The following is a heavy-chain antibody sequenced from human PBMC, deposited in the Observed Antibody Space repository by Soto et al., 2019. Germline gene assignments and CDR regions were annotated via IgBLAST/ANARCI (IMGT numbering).Heavy chain of an antibody. D-gene: IGHD3-22*01. CDR1: GFSLSTSGVG. J-gene: IGHJ6*02. Sequence: QITLKESGPTLVKPTQTFTLTCTFSGFSLSTSGVGVGWIRQPPGKALEWLARIYWDDDKRYSPSLKSRLTITKDTAKNQVVLTMTNMDPVDTATYYCAHSVLIVDPYYYYYGMDVWGQGTTVTVSS. CDR3: AHSVLIVDPYYYYYGMDV. V-gene: IGHV2-5*02. CDR2: IYWDDDK.